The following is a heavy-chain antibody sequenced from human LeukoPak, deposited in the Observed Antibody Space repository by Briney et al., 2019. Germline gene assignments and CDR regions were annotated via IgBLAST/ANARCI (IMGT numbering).Heavy chain of an antibody. CDR1: GGSISSGSYY. CDR2: IYTSGST. Sequence: SETLSLTCTVSGGSISSGSYYWSWIRQPAGKGLEWIGRIYTSGSTNYNPSLKSRFTRSVDTSKNQFSLKLSSVTAADTAVYYCARGSSGYDSSGYSNYYYYGMDVWGQGTTVTVSS. J-gene: IGHJ6*02. CDR3: ARGSSGYDSSGYSNYYYYGMDV. V-gene: IGHV4-61*02. D-gene: IGHD3-22*01.